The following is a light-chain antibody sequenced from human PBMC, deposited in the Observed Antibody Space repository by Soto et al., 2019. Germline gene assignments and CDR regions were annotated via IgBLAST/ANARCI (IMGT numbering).Light chain of an antibody. J-gene: IGLJ2*01. CDR3: QSYDSSLSGSVV. CDR2: DNT. Sequence: QSVLTQPPSVSGAPGQRVTISCTGTSSNIGAGFDVHWYQKLPGTAPKLLIFDNTNRPSGVPDRFSASRSGTSASLATTGLQAGDEADYFYQSYDSSLSGSVVFGGGTKVTVL. CDR1: SSNIGAGFD. V-gene: IGLV1-40*01.